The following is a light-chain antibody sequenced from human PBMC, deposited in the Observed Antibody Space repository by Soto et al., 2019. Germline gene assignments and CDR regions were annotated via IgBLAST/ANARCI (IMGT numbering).Light chain of an antibody. CDR3: SSYASRNNLL. CDR1: SNDVGGYNY. CDR2: EVS. J-gene: IGLJ2*01. Sequence: QPVLTQPPSASGSPGQSVTISCTGTSNDVGGYNYVSWYQQHPGKAPKLMIYEVSKRPSGVPDRFSGSKSGNTASLTVSGLQAEDEADYHCSSYASRNNLLFGGGTKVTVL. V-gene: IGLV2-8*01.